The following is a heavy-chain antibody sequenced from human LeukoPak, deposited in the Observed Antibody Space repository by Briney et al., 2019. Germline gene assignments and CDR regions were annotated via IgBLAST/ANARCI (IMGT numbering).Heavy chain of an antibody. CDR1: GFTFSRYG. J-gene: IGHJ6*03. Sequence: GGSLRLSCAASGFTFSRYGMHWVRQAPGKGLEWVAVISYDGSNKYYADSVKGRFTISRDNSKNTLYLQMNSLRTDDTAVYYCAKDLLRATGNGGYYMDVWGKGTTVIVSS. CDR2: ISYDGSNK. CDR3: AKDLLRATGNGGYYMDV. V-gene: IGHV3-30*18. D-gene: IGHD5-12*01.